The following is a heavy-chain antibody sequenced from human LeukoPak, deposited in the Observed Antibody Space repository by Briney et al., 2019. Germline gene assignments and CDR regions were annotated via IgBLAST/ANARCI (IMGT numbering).Heavy chain of an antibody. D-gene: IGHD3-22*01. CDR2: IGTAGDT. J-gene: IGHJ6*02. Sequence: GSLRLSCAASGFTFSSYDMHWVRQATGKGLEWVSAIGTAGDTYYPGSVKGRFTISRENAKNSLYLQMNSLRAGDTAVYYCARSTYYYDSSGYSPDYYYGMDVWGQGTTVTVSS. V-gene: IGHV3-13*01. CDR1: GFTFSSYD. CDR3: ARSTYYYDSSGYSPDYYYGMDV.